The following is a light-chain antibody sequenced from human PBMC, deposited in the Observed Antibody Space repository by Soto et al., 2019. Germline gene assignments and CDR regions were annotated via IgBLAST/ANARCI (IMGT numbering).Light chain of an antibody. CDR2: GAF. Sequence: EILLTQSPGTLSLSPGERATLSCRASQSVSSSYLAWYQQKPGQAPRLLIYGAFTRATGIPDRFSGSGSGTDFTLTISRLEPEDFAVYYCQQYGSSGTFGQGTKVDIK. V-gene: IGKV3-20*01. J-gene: IGKJ1*01. CDR3: QQYGSSGT. CDR1: QSVSSSY.